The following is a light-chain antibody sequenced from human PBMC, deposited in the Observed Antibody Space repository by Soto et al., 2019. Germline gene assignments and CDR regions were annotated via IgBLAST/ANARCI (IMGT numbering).Light chain of an antibody. CDR2: DAS. J-gene: IGKJ4*01. V-gene: IGKV3-11*01. CDR1: QSISSY. Sequence: EIVLTQSPATLSLSPGESATLSCRASQSISSYLAWYQQKPGQAPRLLVYDASNRATAIPARFSGSGSGTDFTLTISSLEPEDFEVYFGQQRGNWPPTFGGGTRVEIK. CDR3: QQRGNWPPT.